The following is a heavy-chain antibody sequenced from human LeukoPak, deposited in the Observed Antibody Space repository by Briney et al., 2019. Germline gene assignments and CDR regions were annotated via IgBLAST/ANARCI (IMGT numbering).Heavy chain of an antibody. J-gene: IGHJ5*02. CDR3: ARDKGGSWFDP. CDR2: ISAYNGNT. Sequence: ASVKVSCKASGGTFSSYAINWVRQAPGQGLEWMGWISAYNGNTNYAQKLQGRVTMTTDTSTSTAYMELRSLRSDDTAVYYCARDKGGSWFDPWGQGTLVTVSS. CDR1: GGTFSSYA. D-gene: IGHD3-16*01. V-gene: IGHV1-18*01.